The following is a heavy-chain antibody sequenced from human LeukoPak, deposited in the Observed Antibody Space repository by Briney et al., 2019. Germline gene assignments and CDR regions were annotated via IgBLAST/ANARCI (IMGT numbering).Heavy chain of an antibody. D-gene: IGHD6-13*01. CDR3: ARRYSRRSWFDP. CDR2: INHSGST. CDR1: GGSFSGYY. Sequence: PSETLSLTCAVYGGSFSGYYWSWIRQPPGKGLEWIGEINHSGSTNYNPSLKSRVTISVDTSKNQFSLKLSSVTAADTAVCYCARRYSRRSWFDPWGQGTLVTVSS. V-gene: IGHV4-34*01. J-gene: IGHJ5*02.